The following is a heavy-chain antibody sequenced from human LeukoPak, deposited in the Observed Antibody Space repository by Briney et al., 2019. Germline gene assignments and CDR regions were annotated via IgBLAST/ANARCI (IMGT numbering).Heavy chain of an antibody. J-gene: IGHJ4*02. CDR2: ISAYNGNT. D-gene: IGHD3-10*01. CDR1: GYTFTSYG. V-gene: IGHV1-18*01. CDR3: ARALSRGFGELFSGFDY. Sequence: GASVKVSCKASGYTFTSYGISWVRQAPGQGLEWMGWISAYNGNTNYAQKLQGRVTMTTDTSTSTAYMELRSLRSDDTAVYYCARALSRGFGELFSGFDYWGQGTLVTVSS.